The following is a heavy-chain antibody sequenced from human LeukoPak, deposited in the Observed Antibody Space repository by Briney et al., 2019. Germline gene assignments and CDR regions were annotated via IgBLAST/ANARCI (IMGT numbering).Heavy chain of an antibody. J-gene: IGHJ4*02. CDR2: IKQDGSEK. CDR3: ARMLSSSSQGY. Sequence: PGGSLRLSCAASGFTFSSYWMHWVRQAPGKGLEWVANIKQDGSEKYYVDSVKGRFTISRDNAKNSLYLQMNSLRAEDTAVYYCARMLSSSSQGYWGQGTLVTVSS. V-gene: IGHV3-7*04. CDR1: GFTFSSYW. D-gene: IGHD6-6*01.